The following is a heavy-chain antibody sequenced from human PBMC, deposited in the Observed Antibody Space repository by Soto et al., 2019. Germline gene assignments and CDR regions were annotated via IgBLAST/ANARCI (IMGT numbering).Heavy chain of an antibody. CDR3: ARDGVGVVAAPLTHSSSTYMHV. J-gene: IGHJ6*03. CDR1: GGSFSGYY. Sequence: SETLSLTCAVYGGSFSGYYWSWIRQPPGKGLEWIGEINHSGSTNYNPSLKSRVTISVDTSKNQFSLKLSSVTAADTAVYYCARDGVGVVAAPLTHSSSTYMHVWAKGTTVPVS. CDR2: INHSGST. V-gene: IGHV4-34*01. D-gene: IGHD2-15*01.